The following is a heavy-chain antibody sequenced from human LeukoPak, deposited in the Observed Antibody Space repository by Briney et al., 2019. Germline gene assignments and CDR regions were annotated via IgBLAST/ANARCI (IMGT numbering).Heavy chain of an antibody. CDR3: ARYAVGSSWAQAFDI. CDR1: NDSIKDYY. D-gene: IGHD6-13*01. Sequence: SETLSLTCTVSNDSIKDYYWNWIRQPPGKGLEWIGFISNSGSTNYNPSLKSRVTISIDTSKRQFSLKLSSVTAADTAVYYCARYAVGSSWAQAFDIWGQGTMVTVSS. J-gene: IGHJ3*02. CDR2: ISNSGST. V-gene: IGHV4-59*01.